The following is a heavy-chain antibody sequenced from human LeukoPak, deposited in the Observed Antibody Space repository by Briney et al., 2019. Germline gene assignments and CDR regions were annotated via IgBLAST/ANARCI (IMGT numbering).Heavy chain of an antibody. Sequence: GASVKVSCKASGYTFTSYDINWVRQATGQGLEWMGWMNPNSGNTGYAQKFQGRVTITRNTSISTAYMELSSLRSEDTAVYYCARDMVLLGGPPLKDYWGQGTLVTVSS. CDR2: MNPNSGNT. CDR1: GYTFTSYD. J-gene: IGHJ4*02. D-gene: IGHD3-10*01. V-gene: IGHV1-8*03. CDR3: ARDMVLLGGPPLKDY.